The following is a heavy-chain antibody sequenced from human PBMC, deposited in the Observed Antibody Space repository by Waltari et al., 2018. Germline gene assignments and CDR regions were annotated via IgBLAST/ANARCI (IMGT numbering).Heavy chain of an antibody. Sequence: QVQLQESGPGLVKPSETLSLTCAVYGYSISSGYYWGWIRQPPGKGLEWIGSIYHSGSTYYNPSLKSRVTISVDTSKNQFSLKLSSVTAADTAVYYCARDGSPGIAAAGKVYDYWGQGTLVTVSS. V-gene: IGHV4-38-2*02. J-gene: IGHJ4*02. CDR2: IYHSGST. CDR3: ARDGSPGIAAAGKVYDY. D-gene: IGHD6-13*01. CDR1: GYSISSGYY.